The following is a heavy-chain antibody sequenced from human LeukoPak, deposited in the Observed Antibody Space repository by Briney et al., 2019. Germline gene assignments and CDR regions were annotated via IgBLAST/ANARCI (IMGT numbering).Heavy chain of an antibody. V-gene: IGHV1-46*01. Sequence: GASVKVSCKASGYTFTSYYMHWVRQAPGQGLERMGIINPSGGSTSYAQKFQGRVTMTRDTSTSTVYMELSSLRSEDTAVYYCARALVPPYYYGSGELGYWGQGTLVTVSS. CDR1: GYTFTSYY. J-gene: IGHJ4*02. CDR2: INPSGGST. D-gene: IGHD3-10*01. CDR3: ARALVPPYYYGSGELGY.